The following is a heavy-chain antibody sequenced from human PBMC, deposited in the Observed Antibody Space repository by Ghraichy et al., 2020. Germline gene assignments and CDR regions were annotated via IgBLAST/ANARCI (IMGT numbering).Heavy chain of an antibody. V-gene: IGHV1-8*01. Sequence: ASVKVSCKASGYTFTSYDINWVRQATGQGLEWMGWMNPNSGNTGYAQKFQGRVTMTRNTSISTAYMELSSLRSEDTAVYYCARGSIVVVPAARDDAFDISGQGTMVTVSS. CDR3: ARGSIVVVPAARDDAFDI. CDR1: GYTFTSYD. J-gene: IGHJ3*02. D-gene: IGHD2-2*01. CDR2: MNPNSGNT.